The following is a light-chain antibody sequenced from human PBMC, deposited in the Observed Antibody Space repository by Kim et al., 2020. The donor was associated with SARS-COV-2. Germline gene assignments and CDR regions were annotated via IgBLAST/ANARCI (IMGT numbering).Light chain of an antibody. Sequence: AIQMTQSPSSLSASVGDRVTITCRANVGIRSDLGWYQQKPGQAPKLLIYAASSLQSGVPSRFSGSGSGTHFTLTISSVQPEDFATYYCQQDYNYPWTFGQGTKVEIK. CDR1: VGIRSD. J-gene: IGKJ1*01. V-gene: IGKV1-6*01. CDR2: AAS. CDR3: QQDYNYPWT.